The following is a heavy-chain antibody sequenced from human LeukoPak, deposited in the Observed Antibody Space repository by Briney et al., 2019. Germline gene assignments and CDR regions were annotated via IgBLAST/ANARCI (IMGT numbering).Heavy chain of an antibody. Sequence: SETLSLTCTVAGGSISSSSYYWGWIRQPPGKGLEWIGRIYYSGISYYNPSLKSRVIISVDTSKNQFSLKLSSVTAADTAVYYCATTEVAATPYFDYWGQGTLVTVSS. CDR2: IYYSGIS. CDR3: ATTEVAATPYFDY. V-gene: IGHV4-39*01. D-gene: IGHD2-15*01. CDR1: GGSISSSSYY. J-gene: IGHJ4*02.